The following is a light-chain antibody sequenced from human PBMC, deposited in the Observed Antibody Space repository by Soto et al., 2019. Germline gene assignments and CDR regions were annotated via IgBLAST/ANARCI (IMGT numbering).Light chain of an antibody. Sequence: QSALTQPRSVSGSPGQSVTISCTGTSSDVGGYNYVSWYQQHPGKAPNLMIYDVSKRPSGVPDRFSGSKSGNTASLTIAGLQAEDEADYYCCSYAGSYRGVFGTGTKLTV. CDR1: SSDVGGYNY. V-gene: IGLV2-11*01. CDR3: CSYAGSYRGV. J-gene: IGLJ1*01. CDR2: DVS.